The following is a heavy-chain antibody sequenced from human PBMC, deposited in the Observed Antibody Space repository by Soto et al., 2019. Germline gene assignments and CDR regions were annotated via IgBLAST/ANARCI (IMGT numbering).Heavy chain of an antibody. CDR1: GGSISSYY. Sequence: PSETLSLTCTVSGGSISSYYWSWIRQPPGKGLEWIGYIYYSGSTNYNPSLKSRVTISVDTSKNQFSLKLSSVTAADTAVYYCASTYYYDSSGPIDYWGQGTLVTVSS. CDR2: IYYSGST. D-gene: IGHD3-22*01. CDR3: ASTYYYDSSGPIDY. V-gene: IGHV4-59*01. J-gene: IGHJ4*02.